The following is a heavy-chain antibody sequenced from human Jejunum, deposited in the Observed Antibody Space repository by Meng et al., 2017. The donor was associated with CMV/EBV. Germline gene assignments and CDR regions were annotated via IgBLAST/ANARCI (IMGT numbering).Heavy chain of an antibody. CDR3: AKNFEDFLVVPSGNFDF. D-gene: IGHD2-2*01. V-gene: IGHV3-23*01. CDR2: IRGNGDKT. CDR1: FSDYA. Sequence: FSDYAMSWVRRDPGRGLEWVSTIRGNGDKTYYADSVKGRCTISRDNSKNTLFLQINALRVEDTAVYYCAKNFEDFLVVPSGNFDFWGQGTLVTVSS. J-gene: IGHJ4*02.